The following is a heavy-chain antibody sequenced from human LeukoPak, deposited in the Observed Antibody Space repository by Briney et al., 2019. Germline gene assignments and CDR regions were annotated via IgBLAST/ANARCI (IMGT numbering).Heavy chain of an antibody. J-gene: IGHJ4*02. V-gene: IGHV3-20*04. D-gene: IGHD6-19*01. CDR3: ARAYTGYSSGWYFDY. CDR2: INWNGGST. CDR1: GFTFDDYG. Sequence: GGSLRLSCAASGFTFDDYGMNWVRQAPGKGLEWVSGINWNGGSTGYADSVKGRFTISRDNAKNSLYLQMNSLGAEDTALYYCARAYTGYSSGWYFDYWGQGTLVTVSS.